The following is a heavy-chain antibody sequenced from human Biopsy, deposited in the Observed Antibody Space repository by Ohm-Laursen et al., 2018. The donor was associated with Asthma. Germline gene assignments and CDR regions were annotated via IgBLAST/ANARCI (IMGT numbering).Heavy chain of an antibody. CDR1: GFTFSDYD. D-gene: IGHD2-21*02. V-gene: IGHV3-30*03. J-gene: IGHJ6*02. CDR2: ISFDGSNK. CDR3: ASYEVVTAILPMDV. Sequence: SLRLSCAASGFTFSDYDMHWVRQAPGKGLEWVAVISFDGSNKYYGDSVKGRFTIARDNSKNTVYLQMNSLRAEDTAVYYCASYEVVTAILPMDVWGQGTPVTVSS.